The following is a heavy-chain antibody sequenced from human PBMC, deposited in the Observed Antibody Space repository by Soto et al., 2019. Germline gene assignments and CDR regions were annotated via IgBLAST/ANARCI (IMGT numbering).Heavy chain of an antibody. CDR1: GGSFSGYY. Sequence: SETLSLTCAVYGGSFSGYYWSWIRQPPGKGLEWIGEINHSGSTNYNPSLKSRVTISVDTSKNQFSLKLSSVTAADTAVYYCARGWRWLKRTGPFDYWGQGTLVTVSS. V-gene: IGHV4-34*01. D-gene: IGHD5-12*01. J-gene: IGHJ4*02. CDR3: ARGWRWLKRTGPFDY. CDR2: INHSGST.